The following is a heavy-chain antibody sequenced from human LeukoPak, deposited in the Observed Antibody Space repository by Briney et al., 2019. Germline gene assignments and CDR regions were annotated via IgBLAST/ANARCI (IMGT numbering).Heavy chain of an antibody. V-gene: IGHV4-34*01. CDR1: GGSFSGYY. J-gene: IGHJ4*02. CDR2: INHSGST. CDR3: AGAVTVSGYYFDY. Sequence: SETLSLTCAVYGGSFSGYYWSWIRQPPGKGLEWIGEINHSGSTNYNPSLKSRVTISVDTSKNQFSLKLSSVTAADTAVYYCAGAVTVSGYYFDYWGQGTLVTVSS. D-gene: IGHD3-16*01.